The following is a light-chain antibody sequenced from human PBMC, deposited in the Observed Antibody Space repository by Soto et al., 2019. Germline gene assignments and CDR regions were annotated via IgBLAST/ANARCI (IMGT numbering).Light chain of an antibody. CDR2: INSDGSL. CDR1: SGHSTYA. V-gene: IGLV4-69*01. Sequence: QAVVTQSPSASASLGASVKLTCTLSSGHSTYAIAWHQQQPEKGPQYLMKINSDGSLKKGDGIPDRFSGSTSGAERYFTISSLQSEDEADYYCQTWGTGIKVFGGGTKLTVL. J-gene: IGLJ2*01. CDR3: QTWGTGIKV.